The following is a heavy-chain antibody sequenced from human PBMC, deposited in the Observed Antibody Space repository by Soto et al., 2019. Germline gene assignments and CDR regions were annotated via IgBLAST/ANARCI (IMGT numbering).Heavy chain of an antibody. Sequence: PGGSLRLSCAASGFPFSAYWMHWVRQDPGKGPLWVSRINNDGSITTYADSVKGRFTISRDNAKNTLYLQMNSLRAEDTAVYFCARVGYSYGYDYWGQGSLVTVSS. CDR2: INNDGSIT. CDR1: GFPFSAYW. CDR3: ARVGYSYGYDY. D-gene: IGHD5-18*01. J-gene: IGHJ4*02. V-gene: IGHV3-74*01.